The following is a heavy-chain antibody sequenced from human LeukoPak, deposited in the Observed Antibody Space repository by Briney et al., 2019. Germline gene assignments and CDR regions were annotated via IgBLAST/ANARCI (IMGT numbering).Heavy chain of an antibody. CDR1: GGSISSYY. CDR2: IYYSGSS. V-gene: IGHV4-59*01. Sequence: SETLSLTCTVSGGSISSYYWSWIRQPPGKGLEWIGYIYYSGSSNYNPSLKSRVTISVDTSKNQFSLKLSSVTAADTAVYYCARDRGSGYFDYWGQGTLVTVSS. D-gene: IGHD2-15*01. J-gene: IGHJ4*02. CDR3: ARDRGSGYFDY.